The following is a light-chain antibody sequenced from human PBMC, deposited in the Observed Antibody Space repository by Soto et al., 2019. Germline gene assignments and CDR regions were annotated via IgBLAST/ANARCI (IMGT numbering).Light chain of an antibody. V-gene: IGLV2-11*01. CDR3: CSNADSSTYV. Sequence: QSALTQPRSVSGSPGQSVTISCTGTRSDVGASDHVSWYQQYADRAPKLMIFEVSQRPSRVPDRFSGSKSGNTASLTISGLQAEDEADYYCCSNADSSTYVFGTGTKLTVL. CDR1: RSDVGASDH. CDR2: EVS. J-gene: IGLJ1*01.